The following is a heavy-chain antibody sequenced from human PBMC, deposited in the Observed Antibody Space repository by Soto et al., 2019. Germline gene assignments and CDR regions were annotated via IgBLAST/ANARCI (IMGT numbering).Heavy chain of an antibody. V-gene: IGHV4-59*01. Sequence: SETLSLTCTVSGGSISSYYLIWIRQPPGKGLEWIGYISYSGSTNYNPSLKSRPTISVDTSKNQFSLKLRSVTDADTAVYYCARASPYGDYALDYWGQGTLVTVSS. CDR3: ARASPYGDYALDY. D-gene: IGHD4-17*01. J-gene: IGHJ4*02. CDR2: ISYSGST. CDR1: GGSISSYY.